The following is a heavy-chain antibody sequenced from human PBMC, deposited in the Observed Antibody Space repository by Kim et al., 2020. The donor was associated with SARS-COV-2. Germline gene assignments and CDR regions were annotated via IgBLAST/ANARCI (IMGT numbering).Heavy chain of an antibody. CDR1: GFTFDDYA. CDR2: ISWNSGSI. J-gene: IGHJ4*02. D-gene: IGHD3-22*01. Sequence: GVSLRLSCAASGFTFDDYAMHWVRQAPGKGLEWVSGISWNSGSIGYADSVKGRFTISRDNAKNSLYLQMNTLRAEDTALYYCAKDKSHGGYYYDSSGYYRRYYFDYWGQGTLVTVSS. CDR3: AKDKSHGGYYYDSSGYYRRYYFDY. V-gene: IGHV3-9*01.